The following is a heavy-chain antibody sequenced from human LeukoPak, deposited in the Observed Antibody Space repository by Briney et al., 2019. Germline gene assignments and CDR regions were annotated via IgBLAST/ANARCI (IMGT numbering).Heavy chain of an antibody. V-gene: IGHV1-2*02. CDR3: ARDPPEAAMGIDY. CDR2: INLNDGGT. CDR1: GYTXTDYF. J-gene: IGHJ4*02. Sequence: GASVKVSCKASGYTXTDYFMHWVRQAPGQGLEWMGWINLNDGGTNYAQKFQGRVTMTRDTTISTAYMELSRLTSDDTALYYCARDPPEAAMGIDYWGQGTLVTVSS. D-gene: IGHD2-2*01.